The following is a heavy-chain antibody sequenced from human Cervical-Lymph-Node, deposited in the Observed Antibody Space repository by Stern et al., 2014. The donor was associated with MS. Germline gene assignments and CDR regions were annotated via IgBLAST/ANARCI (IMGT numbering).Heavy chain of an antibody. CDR2: IGYDGSNQ. Sequence: HVQLVQSGGGVVQPGRSLRLSCAASGFSFSRYAMHWVRQAPGKGLEWVALIGYDGSNQYYADSVTGRFTISRDNFKNTLYLQMNSLRAEDTAVYYCASAYSSSHYYFDYWGQGTLVTVSS. CDR1: GFSFSRYA. D-gene: IGHD6-13*01. V-gene: IGHV3-33*01. CDR3: ASAYSSSHYYFDY. J-gene: IGHJ4*02.